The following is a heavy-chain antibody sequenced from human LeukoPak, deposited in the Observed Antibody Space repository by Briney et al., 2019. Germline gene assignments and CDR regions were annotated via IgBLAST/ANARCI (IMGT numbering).Heavy chain of an antibody. CDR2: IWYDGSNK. V-gene: IGHV3-33*01. D-gene: IGHD3-9*01. Sequence: GGSLRLSCAASGFTFSSYGMHWVRQAPGKGLEWVAVIWYDGSNKYYADSVKGRFTISRDNSKNTLYLQMNSLRAEDTAVYYCARDPQEYDILTGYYPQNAFDIWGQGTMVPSLQ. CDR3: ARDPQEYDILTGYYPQNAFDI. CDR1: GFTFSSYG. J-gene: IGHJ3*02.